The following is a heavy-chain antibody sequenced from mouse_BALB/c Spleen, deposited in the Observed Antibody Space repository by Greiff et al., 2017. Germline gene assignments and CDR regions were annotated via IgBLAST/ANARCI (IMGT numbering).Heavy chain of an antibody. J-gene: IGHJ4*01. V-gene: IGHV5-9-3*01. CDR2: ISSGGSYT. Sequence: VQLKESGGGLVKPGGSLKLSCAASGFTFSSYAMSWVRQTPEKRLEWVATISSGGSYTYYPDSVKGRFTISRDNAKNTLYLQMSSLRSEDTAMYYCARQRGRYYYAMDYWGQGTSVTVSS. CDR1: GFTFSSYA. CDR3: ARQRGRYYYAMDY.